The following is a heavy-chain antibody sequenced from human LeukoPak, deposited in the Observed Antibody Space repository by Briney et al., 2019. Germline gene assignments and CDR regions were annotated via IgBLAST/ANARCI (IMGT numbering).Heavy chain of an antibody. CDR2: IYYSGTT. V-gene: IGHV4-39*01. Sequence: SETLSLTCTVSGGSVSGSDYYWGWIRQPPGKGLEWIGTIYYSGTTYYNPSLKSRVTISVDTSENQFSLKLSSVTAADTAVYYCARQSYDAGSYSVLDHWGQGTLVTVSS. CDR1: GGSVSGSDYY. CDR3: ARQSYDAGSYSVLDH. J-gene: IGHJ4*02. D-gene: IGHD3-10*01.